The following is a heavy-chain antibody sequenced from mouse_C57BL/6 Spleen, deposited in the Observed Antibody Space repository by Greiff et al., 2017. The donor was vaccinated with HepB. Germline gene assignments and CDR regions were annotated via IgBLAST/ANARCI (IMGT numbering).Heavy chain of an antibody. D-gene: IGHD1-1*01. CDR3: AREFYDSSSGYFDV. CDR1: GFTFSSYA. J-gene: IGHJ1*03. V-gene: IGHV5-4*01. Sequence: DVKLVESGGGFVKPGGSLKLSCAASGFTFSSYALSWVRQTPAKRLQWVATFSDDGSYTYYPDNVKGRFTISSDTAKNHLYLQMSHVNTEDTATYYCAREFYDSSSGYFDVWGTGTTVTVSS. CDR2: FSDDGSYT.